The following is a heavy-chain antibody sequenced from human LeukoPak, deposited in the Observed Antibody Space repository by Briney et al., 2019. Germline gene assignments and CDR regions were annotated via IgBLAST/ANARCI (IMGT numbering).Heavy chain of an antibody. D-gene: IGHD1-20*01. Sequence: KTGGSLRLSCGASGFSFNNAYMSWVRQAPGKGPEWVGLIRSKIDGEAIEYAAPVKDRFVISRDDSKNTVYLQMTSLKIEGTAVYYCTTAGISGTRWYYNGMDVWGQGTTVTVSS. J-gene: IGHJ6*02. V-gene: IGHV3-15*01. CDR3: TTAGISGTRWYYNGMDV. CDR2: IRSKIDGEAI. CDR1: GFSFNNAY.